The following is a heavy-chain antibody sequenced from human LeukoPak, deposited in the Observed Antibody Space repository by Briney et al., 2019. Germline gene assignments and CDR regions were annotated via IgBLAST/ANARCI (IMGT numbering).Heavy chain of an antibody. CDR2: IYTSGST. V-gene: IGHV4-4*07. CDR3: ARVPQAVALYYFDY. D-gene: IGHD6-19*01. CDR1: GGSISSYY. J-gene: IGHJ4*02. Sequence: PSETLSPTCTVSGGSISSYYWSWIRQPAGKGLEWIGRIYTSGSTNYNPSLKSRVTMSVDTSKNQFSLKLSSVTAADTAVYYCARVPQAVALYYFDYWGQGTLVTVSS.